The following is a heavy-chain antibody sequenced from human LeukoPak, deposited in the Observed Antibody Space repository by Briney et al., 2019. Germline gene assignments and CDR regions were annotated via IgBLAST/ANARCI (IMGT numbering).Heavy chain of an antibody. CDR3: ARGAGRDYYGMDV. Sequence: SVKVSCKASGGTFSRHAISWVRQAPGQGLEWMGGIIPMFGRANYAQKFQGRVTITADESTSTADMELSSLRSEDTAVYYCARGAGRDYYGMDVWGQGTTVTVSS. D-gene: IGHD4/OR15-4a*01. J-gene: IGHJ6*02. CDR2: IIPMFGRA. CDR1: GGTFSRHA. V-gene: IGHV1-69*13.